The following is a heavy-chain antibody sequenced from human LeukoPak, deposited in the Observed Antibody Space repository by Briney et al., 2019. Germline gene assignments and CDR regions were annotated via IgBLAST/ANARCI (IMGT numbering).Heavy chain of an antibody. CDR2: INPNSGGT. V-gene: IGHV1-2*02. CDR1: GYTFTGYY. D-gene: IGHD6-19*01. Sequence: GASVKVSCKASGYTFTGYYMHWVRQAPGQGLEWMGWINPNSGGTNYAQKFQGRVTMTRDTSISTAYMELSRLRSDDTAVYYCARRKDSSGWLYYYYYMDVWGKGTTVTVSS. CDR3: ARRKDSSGWLYYYYYMDV. J-gene: IGHJ6*03.